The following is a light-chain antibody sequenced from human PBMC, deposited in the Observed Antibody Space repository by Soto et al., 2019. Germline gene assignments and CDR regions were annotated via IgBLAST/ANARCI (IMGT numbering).Light chain of an antibody. CDR3: QQYNNYRT. J-gene: IGKJ1*01. CDR2: KAS. CDR1: QSISTW. Sequence: DIQMTQSPSTLSASVGDRVTITCRASQSISTWLAWYQQKPGKAPKLLIYKASSLESGVPSRFSGSGSGTEFTLTISSLQPDDFATYQCQQYNNYRTFGQGTKVEMK. V-gene: IGKV1-5*03.